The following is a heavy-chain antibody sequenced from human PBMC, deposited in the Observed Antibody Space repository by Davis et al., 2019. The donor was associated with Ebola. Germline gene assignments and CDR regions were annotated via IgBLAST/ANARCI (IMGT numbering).Heavy chain of an antibody. V-gene: IGHV1-46*01. CDR3: ARRGFRRMHGAYYYYYGMDV. CDR2: INPSGGST. J-gene: IGHJ6*02. D-gene: IGHD1-14*01. CDR1: GYTFTSYY. Sequence: ASVKVSCKASGYTFTSYYMHWVRQAPGQGLEWMGIINPSGGSTSYAQKFQGRVTMTRDTSTSTVYMELSSLRSEDTAVYYCARRGFRRMHGAYYYYYGMDVWGQGTTVTVSS.